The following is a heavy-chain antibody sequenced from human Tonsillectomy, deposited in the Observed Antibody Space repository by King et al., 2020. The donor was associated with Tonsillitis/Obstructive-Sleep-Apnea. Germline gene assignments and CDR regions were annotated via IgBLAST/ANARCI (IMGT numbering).Heavy chain of an antibody. CDR3: AGGSSGDYYYYYMDI. CDR2: IIPIFGTA. D-gene: IGHD3-10*01. Sequence: QLVQSGAEVKQPGSSVKVSCKASGGTFSSYAISWMRQAPGQGLEWMGGIIPIFGTANYAQKFQGRITITADEFTSIAYMELISLRSEDTALYYCAGGSSGDYYYYYMDIWGKGTTVTVSS. J-gene: IGHJ6*03. CDR1: GGTFSSYA. V-gene: IGHV1-69*01.